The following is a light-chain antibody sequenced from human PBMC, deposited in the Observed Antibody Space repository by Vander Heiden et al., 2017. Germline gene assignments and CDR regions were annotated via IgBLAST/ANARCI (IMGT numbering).Light chain of an antibody. CDR2: GNN. CDR1: SSNIGAGHD. Sequence: QSVLTQPPSVSGAPGPRVTISCTGTSSNIGAGHDLYWYQQLPGTAPKLRIYGNNNRPSGVPDRFSGSKSGTSASLAITGLQAEDEADYYCQSYDSGPYVFGTGTRVTVL. V-gene: IGLV1-40*01. J-gene: IGLJ1*01. CDR3: QSYDSGPYV.